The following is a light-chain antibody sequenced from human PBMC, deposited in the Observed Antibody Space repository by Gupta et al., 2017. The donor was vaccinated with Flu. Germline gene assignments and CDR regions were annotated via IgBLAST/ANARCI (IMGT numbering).Light chain of an antibody. CDR2: GAS. Sequence: EIVLTQSPGTLSLSPGERATLSCRASQSVSSSYLAWYQQKPGQAPRLLIYGASRATGIPDRFSGSGSGTDFTLTISRLEPEDFAVYYCQQYGSSLSWTFGQGTKVEIK. CDR3: QQYGSSLSWT. CDR1: QSVSSSY. J-gene: IGKJ1*01. V-gene: IGKV3-20*01.